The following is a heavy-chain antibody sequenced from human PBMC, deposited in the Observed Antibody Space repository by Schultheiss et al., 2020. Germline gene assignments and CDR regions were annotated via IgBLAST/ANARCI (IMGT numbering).Heavy chain of an antibody. V-gene: IGHV3-30*04. D-gene: IGHD4-17*01. Sequence: GGSLRLSCAASGFTFSSYAMHWVRQAPGKGLEWVAVISYDGSNKYYADSVKGRFTISRDNSKNTLYLQMNSLRAEDTAVYYCADRYGDPEYFQHWGQGTLVT. CDR2: ISYDGSNK. J-gene: IGHJ1*01. CDR1: GFTFSSYA. CDR3: ADRYGDPEYFQH.